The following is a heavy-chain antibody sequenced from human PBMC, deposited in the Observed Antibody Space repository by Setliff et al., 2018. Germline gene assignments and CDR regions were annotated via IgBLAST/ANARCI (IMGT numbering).Heavy chain of an antibody. CDR3: ARDPRYYDSSGYPLFYYYYGMDV. Sequence: GGSLRLSCEASGFTFSGYSMNWVRQAPGKGLEWVSYISSSSHIISYADSVKGRFTISRDNVKNSLFLQMNSLRAEDTAVYYCARDPRYYDSSGYPLFYYYYGMDVWGQGTTVTVSS. CDR2: ISSSSHII. CDR1: GFTFSGYS. V-gene: IGHV3-48*01. J-gene: IGHJ6*02. D-gene: IGHD3-22*01.